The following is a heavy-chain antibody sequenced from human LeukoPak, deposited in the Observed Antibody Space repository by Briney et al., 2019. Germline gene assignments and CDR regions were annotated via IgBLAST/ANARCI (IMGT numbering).Heavy chain of an antibody. CDR2: INPNSGGT. CDR3: ASAVAGTLRFDY. CDR1: GYTFTGNY. Sequence: ASVKVSCKASGYTFTGNYMHWVRQAPGQGLEWMGWINPNSGGTNYAQKFQGRVTMTRDTSISTAYMELSRLRSDYTAVYYCASAVAGTLRFDYWCRGTVVTVSS. J-gene: IGHJ4*02. V-gene: IGHV1-2*02. D-gene: IGHD6-19*01.